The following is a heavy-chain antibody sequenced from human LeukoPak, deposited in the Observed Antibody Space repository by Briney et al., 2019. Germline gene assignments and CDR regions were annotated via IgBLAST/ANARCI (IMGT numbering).Heavy chain of an antibody. CDR2: INSDGSST. Sequence: PGGSLRLSCAVSGFTLSSYWMHWVRQAPGKGLVWVSRINSDGSSTSYADSVEGRVTISRDNAKSTLYLQMNSLRAEDTAVYYCARGPQRGAAANYYGMDVWGQGTTVTVSS. CDR1: GFTLSSYW. D-gene: IGHD2-2*01. V-gene: IGHV3-74*01. J-gene: IGHJ6*02. CDR3: ARGPQRGAAANYYGMDV.